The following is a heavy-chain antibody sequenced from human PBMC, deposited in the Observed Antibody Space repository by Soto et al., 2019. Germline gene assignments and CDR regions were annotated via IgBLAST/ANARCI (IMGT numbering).Heavy chain of an antibody. V-gene: IGHV1-18*01. D-gene: IGHD2-21*02. Sequence: GASVKVSCKASGYTFTSYGISWFRQAPGQGLEWMGWISAYNGNTNYAQKLQGRVTMTKDTYTSTAYMELRSLRSDDTAVYYCAAREDCGGDCYLERPEYFQNCGQGTLVTVSS. CDR2: ISAYNGNT. CDR1: GYTFTSYG. CDR3: AAREDCGGDCYLERPEYFQN. J-gene: IGHJ1*01.